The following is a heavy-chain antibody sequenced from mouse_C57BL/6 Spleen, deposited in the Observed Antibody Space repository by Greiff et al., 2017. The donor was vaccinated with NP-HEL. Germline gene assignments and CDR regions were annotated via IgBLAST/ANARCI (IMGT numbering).Heavy chain of an antibody. CDR1: GFTFSSYA. D-gene: IGHD2-5*01. J-gene: IGHJ4*01. CDR3: ARDPDSNYVYYAMDY. Sequence: EVQRVESGGGLVKPGGSLKLSCAASGFTFSSYAMSWVRQTPEKRLEWVATISDGGSYTYYPDNVKGRLTISRDNAKNNLYLQMSHLKSEDTAMYYCARDPDSNYVYYAMDYWGQGTSVTVSS. V-gene: IGHV5-4*01. CDR2: ISDGGSYT.